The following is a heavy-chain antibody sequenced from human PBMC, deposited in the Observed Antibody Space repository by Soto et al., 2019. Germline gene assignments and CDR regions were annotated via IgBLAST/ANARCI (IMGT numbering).Heavy chain of an antibody. D-gene: IGHD5-12*01. Sequence: SGPTLVNPTQTLTLTCTFSGFSLSTSGVGVGWIRQPPGKALEWLALIYWNGDKRYSPSLKSRLAITKDTSKNQVVLTMTNMDPVDTATYYCAHSRPDGYNPSFDYWGQGTLVTVSS. J-gene: IGHJ4*02. CDR2: IYWNGDK. V-gene: IGHV2-5*01. CDR3: AHSRPDGYNPSFDY. CDR1: GFSLSTSGVG.